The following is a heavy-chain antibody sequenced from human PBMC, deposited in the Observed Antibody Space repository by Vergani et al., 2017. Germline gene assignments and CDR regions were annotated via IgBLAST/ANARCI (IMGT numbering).Heavy chain of an antibody. J-gene: IGHJ4*02. CDR1: GFTFSSYS. D-gene: IGHD2-2*01. Sequence: EVQLVESGGGLVKPGGSLRLSCAASGFTFSSYSMNWVRQAPGKGLEWVSSISSSSSYIYYADSVKGRFTISRDNAKNSLYLQMNSLRAEDTAVYYCARGELVPAAPNDDWGQGTLVTVSS. CDR2: ISSSSSYI. V-gene: IGHV3-21*01. CDR3: ARGELVPAAPNDD.